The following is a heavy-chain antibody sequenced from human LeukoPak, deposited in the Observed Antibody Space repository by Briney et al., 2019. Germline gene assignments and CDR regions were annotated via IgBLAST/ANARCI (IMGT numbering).Heavy chain of an antibody. Sequence: PGGSLRLSCSASGFTFSSYTIHWVRQAPGKGLESVSAITNNGGNTYYADSVKGRFTISRDNSKNTVYLQMSSLRAEDKAVYYCVIVRGYFDSSGSDYWGQGTLVTVSS. CDR3: VIVRGYFDSSGSDY. CDR2: ITNNGGNT. CDR1: GFTFSSYT. D-gene: IGHD3-9*01. J-gene: IGHJ4*02. V-gene: IGHV3-64D*06.